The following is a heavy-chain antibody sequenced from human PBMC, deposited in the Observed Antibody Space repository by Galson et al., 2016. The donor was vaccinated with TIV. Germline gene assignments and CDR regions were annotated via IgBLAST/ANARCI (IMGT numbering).Heavy chain of an antibody. V-gene: IGHV3-9*01. Sequence: SLRLSCAASGFSFEDYAMHWVRQTPGKGLEWVAVISWKSYYINYAGSAKGRFTMSRDNAKNSLYLQMNSLRPEDTAFYYCVKGDYHGSGGYCDYWGRGTLLTLST. J-gene: IGHJ4*02. CDR1: GFSFEDYA. D-gene: IGHD3-10*01. CDR2: ISWKSYYI. CDR3: VKGDYHGSGGYCDY.